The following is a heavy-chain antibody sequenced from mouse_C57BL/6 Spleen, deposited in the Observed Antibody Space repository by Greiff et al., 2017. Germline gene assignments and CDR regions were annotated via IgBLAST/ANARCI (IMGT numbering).Heavy chain of an antibody. V-gene: IGHV1-42*01. CDR1: GYSFTGYY. D-gene: IGHD2-3*01. J-gene: IGHJ2*01. Sequence: VQLQQSGPELVKPGASVKISCKASGYSFTGYYMNWVKQSPEKSLEWIGEINPSTGGTTYNQKFKAKATLTVDKSSSTAYMQLKSLTSEDSAVYYCARGGGYYDFDYWGQGTTLTVSS. CDR2: INPSTGGT. CDR3: ARGGGYYDFDY.